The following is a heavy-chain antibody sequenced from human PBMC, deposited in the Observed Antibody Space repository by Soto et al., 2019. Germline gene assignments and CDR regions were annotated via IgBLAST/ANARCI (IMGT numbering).Heavy chain of an antibody. CDR2: ITAHNGNT. V-gene: IGHV1-18*01. CDR3: ARDAPYDDFWSGVMELYYYGMDV. J-gene: IGHJ6*02. CDR1: GYTFSNYA. D-gene: IGHD3-3*01. Sequence: QVQLVQSGGEVKKPGASVKVSCKASGYTFSNYAISWVRQAPGQGLEWMGWITAHNGNTKYAQKCQVRVTMPTYTSTSTAPMELRGLTSDDTAVYYCARDAPYDDFWSGVMELYYYGMDVWGQGTTVTVSS.